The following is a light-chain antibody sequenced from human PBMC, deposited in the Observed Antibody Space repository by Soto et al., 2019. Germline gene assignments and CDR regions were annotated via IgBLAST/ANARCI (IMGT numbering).Light chain of an antibody. J-gene: IGKJ2*01. CDR2: AAS. CDR1: QTISTY. Sequence: DIPMTQSPSSLSASVGDRVTITCRASQTISTYLNWYQQKPGKAPKLLIYAASSLQSGVPSRFSGSGSGTDFTLTISGLQPEDFGTYYCQQSYSSPYTFGQGTKLEVK. V-gene: IGKV1-39*01. CDR3: QQSYSSPYT.